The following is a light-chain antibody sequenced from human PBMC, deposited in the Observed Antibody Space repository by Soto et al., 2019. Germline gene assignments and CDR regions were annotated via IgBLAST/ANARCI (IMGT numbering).Light chain of an antibody. CDR2: DVI. J-gene: IGLJ1*01. V-gene: IGLV2-11*01. CDR1: ISDFVLYNY. Sequence: QSVLAQPASVSGSPGQSITISCSGTISDFVLYNYVSWYQQHPGKAPKLIIYDVIKRPSGVPDRFSGSKSGNTASLTISGLQAEDEADYYCCSYAGSYTHVFGTGTKVTV. CDR3: CSYAGSYTHV.